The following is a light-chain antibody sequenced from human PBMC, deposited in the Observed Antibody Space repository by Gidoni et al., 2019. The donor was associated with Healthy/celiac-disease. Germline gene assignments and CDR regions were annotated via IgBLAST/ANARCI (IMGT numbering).Light chain of an antibody. CDR1: QRVSSSY. J-gene: IGKJ1*01. CDR3: QQYGSSPRT. CDR2: GAS. V-gene: IGKV3-20*01. Sequence: EIVLTQSPGTLSLSPGERATLSCRASQRVSSSYLDWYQQKPGQAPRLLIYGASSRATGIPDRFSGSGSGTDFTITISRLEPEDFAVYYCQQYGSSPRTFGQGTKVEIK.